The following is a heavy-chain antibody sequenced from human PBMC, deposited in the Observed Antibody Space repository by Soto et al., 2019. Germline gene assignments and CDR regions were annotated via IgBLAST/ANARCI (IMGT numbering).Heavy chain of an antibody. CDR1: GFTFSAYA. D-gene: IGHD2-21*02. CDR3: ATDPVAVTGSFIDS. V-gene: IGHV3-30-3*01. J-gene: IGHJ4*02. Sequence: LRLSCAASGFTFSAYAFHWVRQAPGKGLEWLSVISYDGRETHYADSVEGRFIISRDSSKKTAYLQMNSLRGDDTAVYFCATDPVAVTGSFIDSWGQGTLVTVSS. CDR2: ISYDGRET.